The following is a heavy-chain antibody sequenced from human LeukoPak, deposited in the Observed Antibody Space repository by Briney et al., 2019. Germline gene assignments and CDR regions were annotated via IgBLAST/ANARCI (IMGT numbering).Heavy chain of an antibody. CDR2: ISGSGGST. D-gene: IGHD5-12*01. J-gene: IGHJ4*02. CDR1: GFTFSSYA. V-gene: IGHV3-23*01. CDR3: AKDRIRGYSGYDPGN. Sequence: GGSPRLSCAASGFTFSSYAMSWVRQAPGKGLEWVSAISGSGGSTYYTDSVKGRFTISRDNSKNTLYLQMNSLRAEDTAVYYCAKDRIRGYSGYDPGNWGQGTLVTVSS.